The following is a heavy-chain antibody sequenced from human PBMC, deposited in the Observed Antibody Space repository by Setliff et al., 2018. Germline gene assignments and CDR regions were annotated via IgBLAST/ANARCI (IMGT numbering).Heavy chain of an antibody. Sequence: GASVKVSCKASGYTFTSYGISWVRQAPGQGLEWMGWISAYNGNTNYAQKLQGRVTMTTDTSTSTAYMELRSLRSDDTAVYYCARDFPPLYSRSFSDAFDIWGQGTMVTVSS. V-gene: IGHV1-18*01. CDR3: ARDFPPLYSRSFSDAFDI. D-gene: IGHD6-6*01. J-gene: IGHJ3*02. CDR1: GYTFTSYG. CDR2: ISAYNGNT.